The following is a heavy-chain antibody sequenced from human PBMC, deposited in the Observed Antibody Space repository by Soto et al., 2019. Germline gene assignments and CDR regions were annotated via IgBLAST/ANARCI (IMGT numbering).Heavy chain of an antibody. Sequence: QVQLQESGPGLVKPSQTLSLTCTVSGGSITSHTHYWSWIRQHPGKGLEWIGNIYFRGTTYYNPSLESRVIISVDTAKNPFSLRLTPVTAADTAVYFCATYDYGDFYFDDWGQGTLVSVSS. CDR1: GGSITSHTHY. CDR2: IYFRGTT. V-gene: IGHV4-31*03. D-gene: IGHD4-17*01. J-gene: IGHJ4*02. CDR3: ATYDYGDFYFDD.